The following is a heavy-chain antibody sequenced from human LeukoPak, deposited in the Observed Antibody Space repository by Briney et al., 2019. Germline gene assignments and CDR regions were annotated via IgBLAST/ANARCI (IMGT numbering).Heavy chain of an antibody. D-gene: IGHD4-17*01. Sequence: PGGSLRLSCAASGFSFSSENMNWVRQAPGKGPEWISWITGSGSGIIYADSVKGRFTISRDNAKNSLFLQMNSLRVEDTAVYYCARDKDYGFTYWGQRTLVTVSS. J-gene: IGHJ4*02. V-gene: IGHV3-48*01. CDR1: GFSFSSEN. CDR2: ITGSGSGI. CDR3: ARDKDYGFTY.